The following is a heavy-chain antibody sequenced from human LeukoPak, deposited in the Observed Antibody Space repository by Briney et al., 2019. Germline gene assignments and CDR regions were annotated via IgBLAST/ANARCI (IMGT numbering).Heavy chain of an antibody. V-gene: IGHV1-46*01. Sequence: ASVKVSCKASGYTFTSYYMHWVRQAPGQGLEWMGIINPSDGSTSYAQKFQGRVTMTRDTSTSTVYMELSSLRSEDTAVYYCAVGEHYYDSSGYQEAEYFQHWGQGTLVTVSS. CDR2: INPSDGST. J-gene: IGHJ1*01. CDR1: GYTFTSYY. CDR3: AVGEHYYDSSGYQEAEYFQH. D-gene: IGHD3-22*01.